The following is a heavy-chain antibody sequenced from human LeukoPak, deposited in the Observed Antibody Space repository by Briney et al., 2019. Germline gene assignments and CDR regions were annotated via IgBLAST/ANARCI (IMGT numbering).Heavy chain of an antibody. CDR2: INPNSGGT. Sequence: ASVKVSCKASGYTFTGYYIHWVRQAPGQGLEWMGWINPNSGGTNYAQKFQGRVTMTRDTSISTAYMELSGLRSDDTAVYYCARGGYYYDSSGYPDYWGQGTLVTVSS. CDR3: ARGGYYYDSSGYPDY. CDR1: GYTFTGYY. J-gene: IGHJ4*02. D-gene: IGHD3-22*01. V-gene: IGHV1-2*02.